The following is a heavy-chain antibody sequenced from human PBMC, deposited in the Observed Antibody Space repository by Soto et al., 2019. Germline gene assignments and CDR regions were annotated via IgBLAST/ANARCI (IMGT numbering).Heavy chain of an antibody. CDR2: IDPSDSFT. CDR1: GYTFTSYW. J-gene: IGHJ5*02. D-gene: IGHD3-3*01. CDR3: AQHGAILEVGMDWFDP. Sequence: GESLKISCKASGYTFTSYWITWVRQLPGKGLEWMGRIDPSDSFTDYSPSFRGHVTFSVDKSLNTAYLQWSSLQASDSAMYYCAQHGAILEVGMDWFDPWGQGTLVTVSS. V-gene: IGHV5-10-1*01.